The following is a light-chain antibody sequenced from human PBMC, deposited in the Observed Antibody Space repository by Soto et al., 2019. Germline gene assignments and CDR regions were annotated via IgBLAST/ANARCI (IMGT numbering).Light chain of an antibody. J-gene: IGKJ4*01. CDR2: GAA. V-gene: IGKV1-39*01. CDR1: QNIRNY. Sequence: DIQMTPSPSSLSSSVGDRVAITCRASQNIRNYLNWYQQKPGKAPRVLIYGAARLQSGVPSRFSGSGSGTNFSLTINSLQPEDYVTYYCQQSYNIQALTFGGGTKVESK. CDR3: QQSYNIQALT.